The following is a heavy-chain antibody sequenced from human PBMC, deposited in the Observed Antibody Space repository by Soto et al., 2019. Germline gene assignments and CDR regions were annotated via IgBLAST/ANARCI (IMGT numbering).Heavy chain of an antibody. CDR2: ISSSSSYT. J-gene: IGHJ4*02. V-gene: IGHV3-11*06. Sequence: GGSLRLSCAASGFTFSDYYMSWIRQAPGKGLEWVSYISSSSSYTNYADSVKGRFTISRDNAKNSLYLQMNSLRAEDTAVYYCARGGAVAAPFDYWGQGTLVTVSS. D-gene: IGHD6-19*01. CDR1: GFTFSDYY. CDR3: ARGGAVAAPFDY.